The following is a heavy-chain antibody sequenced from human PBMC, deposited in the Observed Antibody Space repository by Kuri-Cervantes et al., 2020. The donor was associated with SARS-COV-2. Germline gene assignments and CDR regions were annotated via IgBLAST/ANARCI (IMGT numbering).Heavy chain of an antibody. D-gene: IGHD2-2*02. J-gene: IGHJ4*02. CDR2: INAGNGNT. V-gene: IGHV1-3*01. Sequence: ASVKVSCKASGYTFTSYAMHWVRQAPGQRLEWMGWINAGNGNTKYSQKFQGRVTITRDTSASTAYMELSSLRSEDTAVYYCARDPFRTYRAIVVVPAAIDYWGQGTLVTVSS. CDR3: ARDPFRTYRAIVVVPAAIDY. CDR1: GYTFTSYA.